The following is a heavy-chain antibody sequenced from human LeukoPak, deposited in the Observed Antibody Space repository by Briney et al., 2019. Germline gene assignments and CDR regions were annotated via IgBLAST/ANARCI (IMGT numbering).Heavy chain of an antibody. CDR2: ISGSGGST. Sequence: GGSLRLSCAASGFTFSDYYMSWIRQAPGKGLEWVSAISGSGGSTYYADSVKGRFTISRDNSKNTLYLQMNSLRAEDTAVYYCAKFYGELWSNDAFDIWGQGTMVTVSS. CDR3: AKFYGELWSNDAFDI. J-gene: IGHJ3*02. CDR1: GFTFSDYY. D-gene: IGHD5-18*01. V-gene: IGHV3-23*01.